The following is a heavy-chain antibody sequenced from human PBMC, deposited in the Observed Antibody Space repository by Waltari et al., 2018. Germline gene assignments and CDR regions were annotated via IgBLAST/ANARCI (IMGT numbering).Heavy chain of an antibody. CDR3: AREAPFGVVSSFDY. CDR2: ISYDGSSQ. J-gene: IGHJ4*02. Sequence: VQLVESGGGGVQPGRSLRLSCSASGLPFQTYGMHWVRQAPGKGLEWVGVISYDGSSQNYGDSVKGRFTISRDNSKSTLYLQMNSLRGEDTAVYYCAREAPFGVVSSFDYWGQGILATVSS. D-gene: IGHD3-3*01. CDR1: GLPFQTYG. V-gene: IGHV3-33*01.